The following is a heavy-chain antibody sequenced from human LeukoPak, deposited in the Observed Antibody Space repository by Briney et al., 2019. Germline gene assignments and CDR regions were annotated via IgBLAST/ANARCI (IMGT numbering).Heavy chain of an antibody. D-gene: IGHD3-22*01. CDR1: GFTFSSYA. Sequence: PGGSLRLSCAASGFTFSSYAMSWVRQAPGKGLEWVSAISGSGGSTYYADSVKGRFTISRDNSKNTLYLQMNSLRAEDTAVYYCAKDWAPIVVVIAFDYWGQGTLVTVSS. J-gene: IGHJ4*02. V-gene: IGHV3-23*01. CDR3: AKDWAPIVVVIAFDY. CDR2: ISGSGGST.